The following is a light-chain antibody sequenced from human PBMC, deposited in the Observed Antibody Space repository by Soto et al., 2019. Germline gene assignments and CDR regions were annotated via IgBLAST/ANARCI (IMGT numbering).Light chain of an antibody. CDR2: DVS. CDR1: SSDVGAYNY. V-gene: IGLV2-14*03. Sequence: QSALTQPDSESGSPGQSITISCSGTSSDVGAYNYVSWYQQHPGNAPKLMLYDVSNRPSGVSNRFSGSKSGNTASLTISGLQAEDEAAYYCSSYTRSSPLVFGGGTKLTVL. J-gene: IGLJ2*01. CDR3: SSYTRSSPLV.